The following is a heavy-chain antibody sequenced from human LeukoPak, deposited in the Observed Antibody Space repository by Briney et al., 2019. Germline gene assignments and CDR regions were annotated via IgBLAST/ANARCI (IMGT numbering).Heavy chain of an antibody. Sequence: ASVKVSCKVSGYTLTELSMHWVRQAPGKGLEWMGGFDPEDGGTIYAQKFQGRVTMTEDTSTDAAYMELSSLRSEDTAVYYCATVFLIIAAAAPSKYFQHWGQGTLVTVSS. D-gene: IGHD6-13*01. J-gene: IGHJ1*01. CDR2: FDPEDGGT. V-gene: IGHV1-24*01. CDR1: GYTLTELS. CDR3: ATVFLIIAAAAPSKYFQH.